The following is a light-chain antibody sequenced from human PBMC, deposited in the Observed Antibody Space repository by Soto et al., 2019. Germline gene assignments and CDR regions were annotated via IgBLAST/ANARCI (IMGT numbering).Light chain of an antibody. CDR1: QGISNY. CDR3: QKYNSAPCP. J-gene: IGKJ1*01. CDR2: AAS. V-gene: IGKV1-27*01. Sequence: DIQMTQSPSSLSASVGDRVTITCRPSQGISNYLAWYQQKPGKVPKLLIYAASTLQSGVPSRFSGSGSGTDFNLTISSLQPEAVATYCCQKYNSAPCPFGQATKVEIK.